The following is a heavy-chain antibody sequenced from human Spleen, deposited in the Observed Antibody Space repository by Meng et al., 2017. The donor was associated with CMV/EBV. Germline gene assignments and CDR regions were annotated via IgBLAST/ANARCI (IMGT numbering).Heavy chain of an antibody. Sequence: GGSLRLSCAASGFTFGNYDMHWVRRATGKGLEWVSATGTHNDAYYAASVKGRFTVSRENARNSFYLQMNSLRAGDTAVYYCARGSEGVPAAIDYWGQGTLVTVSS. D-gene: IGHD2-2*01. V-gene: IGHV3-13*01. CDR2: TGTHNDA. J-gene: IGHJ4*02. CDR3: ARGSEGVPAAIDY. CDR1: GFTFGNYD.